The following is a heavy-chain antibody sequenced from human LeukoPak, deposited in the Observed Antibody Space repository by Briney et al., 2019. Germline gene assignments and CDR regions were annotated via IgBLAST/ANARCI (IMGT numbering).Heavy chain of an antibody. J-gene: IGHJ4*02. Sequence: GGSLRLSCAASGFTFSNYWMHWVRQAPGKGLVWVSRINSDGSSTNYADSVKGRFTISRDNAKNTLYLQMNSLRAEDTAVYYCARVGMATAFDYWGQGTLVTVSS. CDR3: ARVGMATAFDY. CDR2: INSDGSST. V-gene: IGHV3-74*01. CDR1: GFTFSNYW. D-gene: IGHD5-24*01.